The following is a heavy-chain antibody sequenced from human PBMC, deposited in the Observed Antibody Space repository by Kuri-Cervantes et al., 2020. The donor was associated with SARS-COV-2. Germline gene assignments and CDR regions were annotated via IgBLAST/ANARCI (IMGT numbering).Heavy chain of an antibody. CDR1: GFTFSSYA. CDR2: ISYDGSNK. V-gene: IGHV3-30-3*01. CDR3: AGHNRNIVLMVYDYGVDV. D-gene: IGHD2-8*01. J-gene: IGHJ6*02. Sequence: GGSLRLSCAASGFTFSSYAMHWVRQAPGKGLEWVAVISYDGSNKYYADSVKGRFTISRDNSKNTLYLQMNSLRAEDTAVYYCAGHNRNIVLMVYDYGVDVWGQGTTVTVSS.